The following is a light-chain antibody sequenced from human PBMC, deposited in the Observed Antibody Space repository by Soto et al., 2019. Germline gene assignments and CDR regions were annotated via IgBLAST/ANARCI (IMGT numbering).Light chain of an antibody. Sequence: EIVLTQSPATLSLSPGERATLSCRASQSVSSYLAWYQQKPGQAPRLLIYDASNRATGIPARFSGSGSGTDFNLTISSLEPEDFAVYYCQQRSNWPRAFGPGTKVDI. V-gene: IGKV3-11*01. CDR3: QQRSNWPRA. CDR2: DAS. J-gene: IGKJ3*01. CDR1: QSVSSY.